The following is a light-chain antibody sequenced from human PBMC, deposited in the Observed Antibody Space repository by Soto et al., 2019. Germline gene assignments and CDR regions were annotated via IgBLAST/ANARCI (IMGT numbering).Light chain of an antibody. CDR3: HVWDSSSDHRGVV. CDR2: YDI. Sequence: SYELTQPPPVSVTPGKTARITCGGNNIGDKSVHWYQQKPGQAPVLVIYYDIDRPSGIPERFSGSNSGNTATLTINSVEAGDEADYYCHVWDSSSDHRGVVFGGGTKLTVL. V-gene: IGLV3-21*04. J-gene: IGLJ2*01. CDR1: NIGDKS.